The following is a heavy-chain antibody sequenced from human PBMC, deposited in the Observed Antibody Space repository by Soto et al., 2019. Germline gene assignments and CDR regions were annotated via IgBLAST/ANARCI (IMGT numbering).Heavy chain of an antibody. D-gene: IGHD5-18*01. Sequence: QVQLQQWGAGLLKPSETLSLTCAVYGGSFSGYYWSWIRQPPGKGLEWIGEINHSGSTNYNPSLKSRVTISVDTSKNQFSLKLSSVTAADTAVYYCARGPRMWIQLGRAYGMDVWGQGTTVTVSS. J-gene: IGHJ6*02. CDR2: INHSGST. V-gene: IGHV4-34*01. CDR1: GGSFSGYY. CDR3: ARGPRMWIQLGRAYGMDV.